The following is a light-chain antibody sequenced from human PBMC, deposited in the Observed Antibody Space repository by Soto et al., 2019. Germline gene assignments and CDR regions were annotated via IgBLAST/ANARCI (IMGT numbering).Light chain of an antibody. CDR2: GAS. CDR3: HQYNHWLTWT. J-gene: IGKJ1*01. Sequence: EIVLTQSPATLSLSPGERAILSCRASQSVGTYLAWYQQKPGQAPRLLIYGASTRATGIPARFSGSGSGTEFTLTISSLQSEDFAVYYCHQYNHWLTWTFGQGTKVDIK. CDR1: QSVGTY. V-gene: IGKV3-15*01.